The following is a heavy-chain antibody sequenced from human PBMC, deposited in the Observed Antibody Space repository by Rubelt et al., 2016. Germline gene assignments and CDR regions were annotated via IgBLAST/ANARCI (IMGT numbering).Heavy chain of an antibody. J-gene: IGHJ4*02. CDR3: AHLHAYIWGSYRSSFDS. CDR2: IYWDDDK. V-gene: IGHV2-5*02. D-gene: IGHD3-16*02. Sequence: RQPPGKALEWLALIYWDDDKRYSPSLNNRLTITKDTSKNQVVLTMTNMDPVDTATYYCAHLHAYIWGSYRSSFDSWGQGTLVNVSS.